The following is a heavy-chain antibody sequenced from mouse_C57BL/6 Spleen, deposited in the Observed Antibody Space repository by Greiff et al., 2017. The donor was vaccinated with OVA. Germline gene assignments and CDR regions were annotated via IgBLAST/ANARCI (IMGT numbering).Heavy chain of an antibody. CDR2: IRLKSDNYAT. J-gene: IGHJ1*03. CDR3: TGGTEYFDV. Sequence: EVKVEESGGGLVQPGGSMKLSCVASGFTFSNYWMNWVRQSPEKGLEWVAQIRLKSDNYATHYAESVKGRFTISRDDSKSSVYLQMNNLRAEDTGIYYCTGGTEYFDVWGTGTTVTVSS. D-gene: IGHD3-3*01. V-gene: IGHV6-3*01. CDR1: GFTFSNYW.